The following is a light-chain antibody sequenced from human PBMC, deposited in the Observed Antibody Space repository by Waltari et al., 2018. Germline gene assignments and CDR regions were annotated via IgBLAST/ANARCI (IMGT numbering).Light chain of an antibody. CDR2: DAS. CDR1: QSVSKY. J-gene: IGKJ1*01. Sequence: DIVLTQSPDTLSLSPGERATLSCRASQSVSKYLAWYQQKPGQAPRLLIYDASTRATGIPDRFSGSGSGTDFSLTISRLEPEDFAVYYCQKYVNLPATFGQGTKVEIK. V-gene: IGKV3-20*01. CDR3: QKYVNLPAT.